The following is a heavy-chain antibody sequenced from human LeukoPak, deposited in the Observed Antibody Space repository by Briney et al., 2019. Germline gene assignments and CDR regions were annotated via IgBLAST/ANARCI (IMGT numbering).Heavy chain of an antibody. Sequence: ASVKVSCKASGYTFTSYGISWVRQAPGQGLEWMGWISAYNGNTNYAQKLQGRVTMTTDTSTSTAYMELRSLRSDDTAVYYCARDRYLGYYYDSSGYPANWFDPWGQETLVTVSS. CDR1: GYTFTSYG. CDR3: ARDRYLGYYYDSSGYPANWFDP. CDR2: ISAYNGNT. J-gene: IGHJ5*02. V-gene: IGHV1-18*01. D-gene: IGHD3-22*01.